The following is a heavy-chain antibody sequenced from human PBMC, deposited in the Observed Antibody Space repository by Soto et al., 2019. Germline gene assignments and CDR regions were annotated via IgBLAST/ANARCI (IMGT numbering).Heavy chain of an antibody. CDR1: GGSIISSSYY. CDR3: ASPVDYGGNSGHAFDI. Sequence: PSETLSLTCTVSGGSIISSSYYWGWIRQSPGKGLEWIGNIYNSRTTYYNPSLKSRVTISADTSKNQFSLKLSSVTAADTALYYCASPVDYGGNSGHAFDIWGQGTTVTV. CDR2: IYNSRTT. J-gene: IGHJ3*02. D-gene: IGHD4-17*01. V-gene: IGHV4-39*01.